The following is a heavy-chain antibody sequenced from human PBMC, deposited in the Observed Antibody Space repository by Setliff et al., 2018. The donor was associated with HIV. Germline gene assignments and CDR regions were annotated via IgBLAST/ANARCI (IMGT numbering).Heavy chain of an antibody. J-gene: IGHJ6*02. Sequence: GASVKVSCKASGYTFTSYAMNWVRQAPGQGLEWMGWINTNTGNPTYAQGFTGRFVFSLDTSASTAYLQISSLKAEDTAVYYCASISGHRYYYYGMDVWGQGTTVTVSS. CDR1: GYTFTSYA. D-gene: IGHD5-12*01. CDR2: INTNTGNP. V-gene: IGHV7-4-1*02. CDR3: ASISGHRYYYYGMDV.